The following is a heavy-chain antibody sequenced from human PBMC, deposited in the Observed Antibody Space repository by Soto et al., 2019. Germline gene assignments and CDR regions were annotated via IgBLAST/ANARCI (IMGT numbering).Heavy chain of an antibody. CDR3: ANSPGMYYDARSGYYHYDY. J-gene: IGHJ4*02. Sequence: EVQLLDSGGGLAQPGGSLRLSCAASGFTFSSDAMSWVRQAPGKGLEWVSAISGSGVSTYYADSVKGRFTISRDNYKNTPYLHLNRLRAADDAVYYCANSPGMYYDARSGYYHYDYWGQGTLVTVSS. CDR2: ISGSGVST. V-gene: IGHV3-23*01. D-gene: IGHD3-22*01. CDR1: GFTFSSDA.